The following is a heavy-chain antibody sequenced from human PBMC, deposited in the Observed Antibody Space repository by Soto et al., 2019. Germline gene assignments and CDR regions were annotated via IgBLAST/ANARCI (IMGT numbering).Heavy chain of an antibody. CDR1: GGTFSSYA. D-gene: IGHD3-22*01. CDR2: IIPIFGTA. CDR3: ARGGSGCVLFNEF. J-gene: IGHJ4*02. V-gene: IGHV1-69*13. Sequence: SVKVSCKASGGTFSSYAISWVRQAPGQGLDWMGGIIPIFGTANYAQKFQGRVTVTADESTSTAYMELSSLKSEDTAIYFCARGGSGCVLFNEFGGQGTRVNDSS.